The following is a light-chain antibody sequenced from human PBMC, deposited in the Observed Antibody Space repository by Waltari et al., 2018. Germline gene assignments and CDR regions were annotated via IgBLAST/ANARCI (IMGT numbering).Light chain of an antibody. V-gene: IGKV3-20*01. CDR3: QKYGTLPAT. Sequence: EIVLTQSPGTLSLSPGERATLSCRASQSVSRTLAWYQQKPGQAPILLIYDTSSRAAGIPDRFSGSGFGTDFSLTISRLEPEDFAVYYCQKYGTLPATFGQGTKVEIK. J-gene: IGKJ1*01. CDR2: DTS. CDR1: QSVSRT.